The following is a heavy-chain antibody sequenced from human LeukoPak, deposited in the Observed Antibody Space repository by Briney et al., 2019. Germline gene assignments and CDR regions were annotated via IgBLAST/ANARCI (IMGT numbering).Heavy chain of an antibody. V-gene: IGHV4-39*01. CDR1: GGSISSCSYY. J-gene: IGHJ3*02. CDR3: VRTDSSAYTGVDGTFDI. CDR2: IYYSGAR. D-gene: IGHD3-22*01. Sequence: SETLSLTCTVSGGSISSCSYYWGWIRQPPGTGLEWIGSIYYSGARYYNPSLKSRVTISVDTSKNQFSLKLSSVAAADTAVYFCVRTDSSAYTGVDGTFDIWGQGTMVTVSS.